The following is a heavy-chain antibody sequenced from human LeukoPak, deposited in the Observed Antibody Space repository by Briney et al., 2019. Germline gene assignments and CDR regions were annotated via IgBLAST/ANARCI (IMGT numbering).Heavy chain of an antibody. CDR3: ARDRLDTAMATY. CDR1: GGSFSGYY. J-gene: IGHJ4*02. CDR2: INHSGST. V-gene: IGHV4-34*01. Sequence: SETLSLTCAVYGGSFSGYYWSWIRQPPGKGLEWIGEINHSGSTNYNPSLKSRVTISVDTSKNQFSLKLSSVTAADTAVYYCARDRLDTAMATYWGQGTLVTVSS. D-gene: IGHD5-18*01.